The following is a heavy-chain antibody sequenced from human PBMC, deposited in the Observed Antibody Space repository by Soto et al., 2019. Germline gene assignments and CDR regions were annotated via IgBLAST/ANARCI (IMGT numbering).Heavy chain of an antibody. J-gene: IGHJ4*02. Sequence: GESLKISCKGSGYSFTSYWIGWVRQMPGKGLEWMGIIYPGDSDTRYSPSFQGQVTISADKSISTAYLQWSSLKASDTAMFYCASLRLPAAIGGYYFNYWGQETLFTVS. CDR1: GYSFTSYW. CDR2: IYPGDSDT. CDR3: ASLRLPAAIGGYYFNY. D-gene: IGHD2-2*01. V-gene: IGHV5-51*01.